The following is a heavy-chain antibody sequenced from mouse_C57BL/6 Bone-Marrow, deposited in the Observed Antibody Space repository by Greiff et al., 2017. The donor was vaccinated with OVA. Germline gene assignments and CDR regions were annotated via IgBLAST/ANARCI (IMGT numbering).Heavy chain of an antibody. J-gene: IGHJ1*03. CDR1: GYTFTDYY. Sequence: VKLQQSGAELVRPGASVKLSCKASGYTFTDYYINWVKQRPGQGLEWIARIYPGSGNTYYNEKFKGKATLTAEKSSSTAYMQLSSLTSEDSAVYFCARGNTGYFDVWGTGTTVTVSS. D-gene: IGHD2-1*01. CDR2: IYPGSGNT. V-gene: IGHV1-76*01. CDR3: ARGNTGYFDV.